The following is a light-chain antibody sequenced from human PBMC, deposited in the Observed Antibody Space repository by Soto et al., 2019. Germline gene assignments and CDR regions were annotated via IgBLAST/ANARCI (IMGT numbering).Light chain of an antibody. V-gene: IGKV3-20*01. Sequence: IVLTQSPGTLSLSPGKSATLSCRASQSVSSSYLAWYQQKTGQAPRLVIYGASSRATGIPDRFSGSGYGTDFTLNISRLEPEDFAVYYCQQYGSSRGTFGQGTKVDIK. J-gene: IGKJ1*01. CDR1: QSVSSSY. CDR2: GAS. CDR3: QQYGSSRGT.